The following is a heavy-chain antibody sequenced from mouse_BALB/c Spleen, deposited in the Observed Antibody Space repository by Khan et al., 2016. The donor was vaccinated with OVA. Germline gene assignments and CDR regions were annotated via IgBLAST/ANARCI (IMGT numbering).Heavy chain of an antibody. Sequence: QVQLKESGAELVRPGVSVKISCKGSGYTFTDYAMHWVKQSHAKSLEWIGVISTYYGDADYNQKFKGKATMTVDKSSSTAYMELARLTSEDPAIYYCAMGSGNSRFAYWGQGTLVTVSA. CDR1: GYTFTDYA. CDR3: AMGSGNSRFAY. V-gene: IGHV1S137*01. CDR2: ISTYYGDA. J-gene: IGHJ3*01. D-gene: IGHD1-3*01.